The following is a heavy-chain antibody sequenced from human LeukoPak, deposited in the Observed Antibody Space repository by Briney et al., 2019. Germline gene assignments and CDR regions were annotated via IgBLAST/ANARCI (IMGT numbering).Heavy chain of an antibody. CDR2: INPNSGDT. Sequence: ASVKVSDKASGYTFTGYHMHWVRQAPGQGLEWMGRINPNSGDTNYAQKFQGRVTMTRDTSISTAYMELSRLRSDDTAVYYCARDYCSSTSCLFDYWGQGTLVTVSS. CDR1: GYTFTGYH. J-gene: IGHJ4*02. V-gene: IGHV1-2*06. D-gene: IGHD2-2*01. CDR3: ARDYCSSTSCLFDY.